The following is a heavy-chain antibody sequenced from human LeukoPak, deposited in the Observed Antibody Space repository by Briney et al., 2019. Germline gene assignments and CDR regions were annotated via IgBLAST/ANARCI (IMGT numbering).Heavy chain of an antibody. Sequence: SETLSLTCTVSGGSISSYYWSWIRQPPGKGLEWIGYIYYSGSTNYNPSLKSRVTISVDTSKNQFSLKPSSVTAADTAVYYCASGSSGWYYRIDYWGQGTLVTVSS. CDR2: IYYSGST. J-gene: IGHJ4*02. CDR3: ASGSSGWYYRIDY. V-gene: IGHV4-59*01. D-gene: IGHD6-19*01. CDR1: GGSISSYY.